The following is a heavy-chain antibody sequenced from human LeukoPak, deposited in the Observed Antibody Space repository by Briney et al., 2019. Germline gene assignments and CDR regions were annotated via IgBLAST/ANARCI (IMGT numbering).Heavy chain of an antibody. CDR2: INPSGGST. D-gene: IGHD2-15*01. CDR3: ARDSVVVAATPRLYYYYYYMDV. V-gene: IGHV1-46*01. Sequence: GASVKVSCKASGYTFTSYYMHWVRQAPGQGLEWMGIINPSGGSTSYAQKFQGRVAMTRDTSTSTVYMELSSLRSEDTAVYYCARDSVVVAATPRLYYYYYYMDVWGQGTLVTVSS. CDR1: GYTFTSYY. J-gene: IGHJ6*03.